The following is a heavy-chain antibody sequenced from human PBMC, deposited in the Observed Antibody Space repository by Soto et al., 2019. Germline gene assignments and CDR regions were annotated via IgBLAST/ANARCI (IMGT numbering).Heavy chain of an antibody. Sequence: ASETLSLTCIVSGGSITRRSSYWAWLRQPPGKGLECVGTFYDGNTYHNPSLRSRITIAVDTSKNQFSLKLNSVAAADTAFYYCANTRGLAVGGSFDYWGQGMLVTVSS. V-gene: IGHV4-39*01. CDR1: GGSITRRSSY. CDR2: FYDGNT. CDR3: ANTRGLAVGGSFDY. J-gene: IGHJ4*02. D-gene: IGHD3-10*01.